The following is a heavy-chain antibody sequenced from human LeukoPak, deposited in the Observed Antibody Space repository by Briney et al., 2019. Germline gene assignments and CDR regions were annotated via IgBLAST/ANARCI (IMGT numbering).Heavy chain of an antibody. V-gene: IGHV4-59*12. J-gene: IGHJ4*02. D-gene: IGHD6-13*01. CDR2: IYYSGST. Sequence: SETLSLTCTVSGGSISSYYWSWIRQPPGKGLEWIGYIYYSGSTNYNPSLKSRVTISVDTSKNQFSLKLSSVTAADTAVYYCARDGLAAAGMYWGQGTLVTVSS. CDR3: ARDGLAAAGMY. CDR1: GGSISSYY.